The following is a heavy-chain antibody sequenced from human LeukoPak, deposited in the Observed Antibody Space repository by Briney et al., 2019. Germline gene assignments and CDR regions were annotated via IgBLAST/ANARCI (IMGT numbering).Heavy chain of an antibody. CDR3: TKLSDCGDDCYDRPHWFDP. CDR1: GGSMTGYY. V-gene: IGHV4-59*08. Sequence: SETLSLTCTVSGGSMTGYYWAWIRQPPGKRLEWIGYVHSSGGTKYNPSLKSRVTVSIDMFRNQFSLNVRSVTAADTATYYCTKLSDCGDDCYDRPHWFDPWGQGRLVTVSS. D-gene: IGHD2-21*02. J-gene: IGHJ5*02. CDR2: VHSSGGT.